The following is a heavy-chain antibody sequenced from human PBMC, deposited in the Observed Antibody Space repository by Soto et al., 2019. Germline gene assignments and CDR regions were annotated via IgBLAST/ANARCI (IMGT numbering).Heavy chain of an antibody. Sequence: SGPTLVNPTQTLTLTCTFSGFSLSTSGVGVGWIRQPPGKALEWLALIYWDDDKRYSPSLKSRLTITKDTSKNQVVLTMTNMDPVETATYYCARTSRWSGYQRYYYGMDVWGQRTTVTVSS. CDR2: IYWDDDK. CDR1: GFSLSTSGVG. CDR3: ARTSRWSGYQRYYYGMDV. D-gene: IGHD3-3*01. V-gene: IGHV2-5*02. J-gene: IGHJ6*02.